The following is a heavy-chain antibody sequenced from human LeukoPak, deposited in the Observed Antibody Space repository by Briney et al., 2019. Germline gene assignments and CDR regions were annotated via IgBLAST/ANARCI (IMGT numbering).Heavy chain of an antibody. D-gene: IGHD2-2*01. Sequence: ASVKVSCKASGGTFSSYAISWVRQAPGQGLEWMGRIIPIFGIANYAQKFQGRVTITADKSTSTAYMELSSLRSEDTAVYYRARVPRVPGFGVDYYYYGMDVWGQGATVTVSS. CDR2: IIPIFGIA. J-gene: IGHJ6*02. CDR1: GGTFSSYA. CDR3: ARVPRVPGFGVDYYYYGMDV. V-gene: IGHV1-69*04.